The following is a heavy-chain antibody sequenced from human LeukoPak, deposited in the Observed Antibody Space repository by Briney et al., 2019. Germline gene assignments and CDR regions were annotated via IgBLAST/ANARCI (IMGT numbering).Heavy chain of an antibody. CDR2: IYYSGST. V-gene: IGHV4-31*03. Sequence: SETLSLTCTVSGGSISSGGYYCSWIRQHPGKGLEWIGYIYYSGSTYYNPSLKSRVTISVDTSKNQFSLKLSSVTAADTAVYYCAAGDTAMATFDYWGQGTLVTVSS. CDR1: GGSISSGGYY. D-gene: IGHD5-18*01. CDR3: AAGDTAMATFDY. J-gene: IGHJ4*02.